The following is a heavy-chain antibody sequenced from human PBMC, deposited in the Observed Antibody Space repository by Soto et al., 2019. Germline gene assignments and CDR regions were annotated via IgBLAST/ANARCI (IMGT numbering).Heavy chain of an antibody. J-gene: IGHJ4*02. CDR3: ARDQCSGGSCLPPPGGY. V-gene: IGHV1-2*02. D-gene: IGHD2-15*01. CDR2: INPNSGGT. CDR1: GYTFTGYY. Sequence: GASVKVSCKASGYTFTGYYMHWVRQAPGQGLEWMGWINPNSGGTNYAQKFQGRVTMTRDTSISTAYMELSRLRSDDTAVYYCARDQCSGGSCLPPPGGYSGQGTLVTVSS.